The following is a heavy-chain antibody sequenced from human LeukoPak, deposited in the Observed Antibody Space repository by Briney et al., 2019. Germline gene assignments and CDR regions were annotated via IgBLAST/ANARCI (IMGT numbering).Heavy chain of an antibody. D-gene: IGHD6-25*01. Sequence: ASVKVSCKASGGTFSSYTISWVRQAPGQSLEWMGWISPYNSNTKYAQKLQGRVTMTTDTSTSTAYMELRSLRSDDTAVYYCASGGASDYWGQGTLVTVSS. CDR2: ISPYNSNT. CDR1: GGTFSSYT. J-gene: IGHJ4*02. V-gene: IGHV1-18*01. CDR3: ASGGASDY.